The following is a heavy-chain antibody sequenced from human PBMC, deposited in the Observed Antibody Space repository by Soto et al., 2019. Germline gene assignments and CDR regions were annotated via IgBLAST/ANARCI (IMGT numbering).Heavy chain of an antibody. D-gene: IGHD4-17*01. CDR1: GGSISSYY. CDR2: IYYSGST. Sequence: QVQLQESGPGLVKPSETLSLTCTVSGGSISSYYWSWIRQPPGKGLEWIGYIYYSGSTNYNPSLXSXVXIXVDPSKNPFALKLSSVTAADTAVYYCARRYGVYFDYWGQGTLVTVSS. J-gene: IGHJ4*02. CDR3: ARRYGVYFDY. V-gene: IGHV4-59*08.